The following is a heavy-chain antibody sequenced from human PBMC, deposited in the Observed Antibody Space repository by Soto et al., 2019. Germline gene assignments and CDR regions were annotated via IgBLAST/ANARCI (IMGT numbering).Heavy chain of an antibody. Sequence: PSETLSLTCVVSGFSISSGYYWGWVRQPPGKGLEWIGTIYHGGSTFYNPSLKSRVTISVDTSKNQFSLKLSSVTAADTALYYCERLDSSGWTSNFFDYWGQGTLVTVYS. J-gene: IGHJ4*02. CDR3: ERLDSSGWTSNFFDY. V-gene: IGHV4-38-2*01. D-gene: IGHD6-19*01. CDR2: IYHGGST. CDR1: GFSISSGYY.